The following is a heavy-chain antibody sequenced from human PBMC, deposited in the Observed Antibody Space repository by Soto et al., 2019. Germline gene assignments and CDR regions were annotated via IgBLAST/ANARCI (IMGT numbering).Heavy chain of an antibody. V-gene: IGHV1-69*13. Sequence: SVKVSCKASGGTFSSYAISWVRQAPGQGLEWMGGIIPIFGTANYAQKFQGRVTITADESTSTAYMELSSLRSGDTAVYYCARVGYSYGYGFDYWGQGTLVTVSS. CDR2: IIPIFGTA. D-gene: IGHD5-18*01. CDR1: GGTFSSYA. CDR3: ARVGYSYGYGFDY. J-gene: IGHJ4*02.